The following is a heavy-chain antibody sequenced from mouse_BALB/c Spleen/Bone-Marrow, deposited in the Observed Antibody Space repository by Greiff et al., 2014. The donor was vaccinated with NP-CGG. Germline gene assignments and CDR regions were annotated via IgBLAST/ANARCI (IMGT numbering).Heavy chain of an antibody. CDR3: TRQYGNYYAMDY. CDR2: IYPSDSYT. Sequence: VQLVESESLLARPGSAVKVSCKASGYTFTSYWINWVKQRPGQGLEWIGNIYPSDSYTNYNQNFKDKATLTVDKSSSTAYMQLSSPTSEDSAVYYCTRQYGNYYAMDYWGQGTSVTVSS. D-gene: IGHD2-10*02. CDR1: GYTFTSYW. J-gene: IGHJ4*01. V-gene: IGHV1S126*01.